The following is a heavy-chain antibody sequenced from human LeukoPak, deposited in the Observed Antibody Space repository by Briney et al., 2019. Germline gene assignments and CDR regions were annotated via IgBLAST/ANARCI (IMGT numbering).Heavy chain of an antibody. V-gene: IGHV4-59*01. CDR3: AREVIYDGMDV. J-gene: IGHJ6*02. CDR1: GGSISSYY. D-gene: IGHD2-21*01. Sequence: SETLSLTCTVSGGSISSYYWSWIRQPPGKGLEWIGYIYYSGSTNYNPSLKSRVTISVDTSKNQFSLKLSSVTAADTAVYYCAREVIYDGMDVWGQGTTVAVSS. CDR2: IYYSGST.